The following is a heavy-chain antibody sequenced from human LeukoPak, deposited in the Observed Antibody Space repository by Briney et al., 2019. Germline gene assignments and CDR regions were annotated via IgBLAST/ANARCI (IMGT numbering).Heavy chain of an antibody. CDR3: AIMHPYYDGSGYWVQ. Sequence: GGSLRLSCAASGFTFSSYAMSWVRQAPGKGLEWVSGISTSGGSSSYADSVKGRFTISRDNPRNTLYMQMNSLRAEDTTLYYCAIMHPYYDGSGYWVQWGQGTLVTVSS. J-gene: IGHJ4*02. CDR2: ISTSGGSS. CDR1: GFTFSSYA. D-gene: IGHD3-22*01. V-gene: IGHV3-23*01.